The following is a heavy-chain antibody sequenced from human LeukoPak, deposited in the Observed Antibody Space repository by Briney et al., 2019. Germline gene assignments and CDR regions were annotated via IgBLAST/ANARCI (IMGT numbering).Heavy chain of an antibody. CDR1: GGSFSGYY. Sequence: SETLSLTCAVYGGSFSGYYWSWIRQPPGKGLEWIGEINHSGSTNYNPSLKSRVTMSVDTSKSQFSLKLSSVTAADTAVYYCARGRISSPYDYWGQGTLVTVSS. J-gene: IGHJ4*02. CDR3: ARGRISSPYDY. D-gene: IGHD3-3*02. V-gene: IGHV4-34*01. CDR2: INHSGST.